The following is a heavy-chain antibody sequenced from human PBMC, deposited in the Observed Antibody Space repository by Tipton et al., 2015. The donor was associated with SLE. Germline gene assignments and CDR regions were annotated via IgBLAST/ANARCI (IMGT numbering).Heavy chain of an antibody. V-gene: IGHV3-23*01. J-gene: IGHJ3*02. Sequence: SLRLSCAASGFTFSSYAMSWVRQAPGKGLEWVSAISGSGGSTYYADSVKGRFTISRDNAKNSLYLQMNSLRAEDTAVYYCARQPRDSSGYYSDAFDIWGQGTMVTVSS. D-gene: IGHD3-22*01. CDR1: GFTFSSYA. CDR2: ISGSGGST. CDR3: ARQPRDSSGYYSDAFDI.